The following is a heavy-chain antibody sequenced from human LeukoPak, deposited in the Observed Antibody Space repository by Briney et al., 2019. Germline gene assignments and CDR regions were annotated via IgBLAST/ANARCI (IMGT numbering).Heavy chain of an antibody. CDR1: GGTFSSYA. CDR3: ARWDIVVVPAAIGYFDY. D-gene: IGHD2-2*02. Sequence: SVKVSCKASGGTFSSYAISWVRQAPGQGLEWMGGIIPIFGTATYAQKFQGRVTITADESTSTAYMELSSLRSEDTAVYYCARWDIVVVPAAIGYFDYWGQGTLVTVSS. V-gene: IGHV1-69*13. J-gene: IGHJ4*02. CDR2: IIPIFGTA.